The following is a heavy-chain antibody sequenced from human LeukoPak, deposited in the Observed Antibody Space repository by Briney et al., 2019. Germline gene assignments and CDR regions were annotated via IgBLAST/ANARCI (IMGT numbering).Heavy chain of an antibody. CDR1: GYSISSGYY. Sequence: SETLSLTCTVSGYSISSGYYWGWIRPTPGKGLEWIGSIYHSGSTYYNPSLKSRVTISVDTSKNQFSLKLSSVTAADTAVYYCAVREAVLAAAGDDYWGQGTLVTVSS. J-gene: IGHJ4*02. CDR3: AVREAVLAAAGDDY. CDR2: IYHSGST. V-gene: IGHV4-38-2*02. D-gene: IGHD6-13*01.